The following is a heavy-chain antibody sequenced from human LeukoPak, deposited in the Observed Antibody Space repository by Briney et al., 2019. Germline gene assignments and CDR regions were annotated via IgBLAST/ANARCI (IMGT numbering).Heavy chain of an antibody. Sequence: SETLSLTCTVSGDSISTYYWSWIRQPPGKGLEWIGSIDYSGSTAYNPSLNGRVAVSLDASKNQFSLKLRSVTAADTAVYYCARLNGGNWGPGILVTVSS. CDR2: IDYSGST. V-gene: IGHV4-59*08. J-gene: IGHJ4*02. D-gene: IGHD4-23*01. CDR1: GDSISTYY. CDR3: ARLNGGN.